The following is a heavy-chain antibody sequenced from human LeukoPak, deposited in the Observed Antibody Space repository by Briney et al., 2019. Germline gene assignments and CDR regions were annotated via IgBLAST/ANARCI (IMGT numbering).Heavy chain of an antibody. J-gene: IGHJ5*02. CDR2: ISAYNGNT. D-gene: IGHD3-9*01. CDR3: ARVGDDYDILTNWFDP. CDR1: GYTFTSYG. V-gene: IGHV1-18*04. Sequence: ASVKVSCKASGYTFTSYGISWVRQAPGQGLEWMGWISAYNGNTNYARKLQGRVTMTTDTSTSTAYMELRSLRSDDTAVYYCARVGDDYDILTNWFDPWGQGTLVTVSS.